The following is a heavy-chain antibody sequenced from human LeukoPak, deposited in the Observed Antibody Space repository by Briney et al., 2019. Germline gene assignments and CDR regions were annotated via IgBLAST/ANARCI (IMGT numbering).Heavy chain of an antibody. V-gene: IGHV5-51*01. Sequence: GECLKISCKGSGYSFTSYWIGWVRQMPGKGLAWMGIIYPGDSDTRYSPSFQGQVTISADKSISTAYLQWSSLKASDTAMYYCATQRTYDYVWGSPPGAFDIWGQGTMVTVSS. CDR2: IYPGDSDT. CDR3: ATQRTYDYVWGSPPGAFDI. CDR1: GYSFTSYW. D-gene: IGHD3-16*01. J-gene: IGHJ3*02.